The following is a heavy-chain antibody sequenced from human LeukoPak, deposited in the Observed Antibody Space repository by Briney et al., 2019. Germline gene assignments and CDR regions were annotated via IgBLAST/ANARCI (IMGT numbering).Heavy chain of an antibody. V-gene: IGHV3-23*01. J-gene: IGHJ4*02. CDR3: AKARAVVVVAATNY. Sequence: PGGSLRLSCAPSGFTFSNYAMSCVRQAPGEGLEWVSAISGGGNSTYYADSVKGRFTISRDNSKNTLFLQMNSLRAEDTAVYYCAKARAVVVVAATNYWGQGTLVTVSS. CDR2: ISGGGNST. D-gene: IGHD2-15*01. CDR1: GFTFSNYA.